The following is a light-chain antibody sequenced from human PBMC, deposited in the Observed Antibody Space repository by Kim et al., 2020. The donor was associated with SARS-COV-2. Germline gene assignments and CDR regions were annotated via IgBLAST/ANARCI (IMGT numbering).Light chain of an antibody. CDR2: DVR. Sequence: QSALTQPVPMSGSPGQSITISCSGTSGDIGNSNSVSWYQQHSGEAPRLIIYDVRDRPSGVSARFSGSKSANMASLTISGLRSEDEADYYCCSTSNTLDYVFGSGTKVTVL. J-gene: IGLJ1*01. CDR1: SGDIGNSNS. CDR3: CSTSNTLDYV. V-gene: IGLV2-14*03.